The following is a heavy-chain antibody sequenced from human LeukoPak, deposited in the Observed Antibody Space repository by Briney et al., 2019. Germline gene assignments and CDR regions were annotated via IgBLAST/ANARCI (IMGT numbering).Heavy chain of an antibody. V-gene: IGHV1-8*01. D-gene: IGHD6-13*01. J-gene: IGHJ4*02. Sequence: ASVKVSCKASGYTFTSYDINWVRQATGQGLEWMGWMNPNSGNTGYAQKFQGRVTMTRNTSISTAYMELSSLRSEDTALYYCAREGSTNPPHFDYWGQGTLVTVSS. CDR2: MNPNSGNT. CDR3: AREGSTNPPHFDY. CDR1: GYTFTSYD.